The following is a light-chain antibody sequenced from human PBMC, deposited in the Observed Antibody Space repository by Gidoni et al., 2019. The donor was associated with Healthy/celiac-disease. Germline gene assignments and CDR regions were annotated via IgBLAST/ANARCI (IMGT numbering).Light chain of an antibody. V-gene: IGKV1-5*03. CDR3: QQYNSYSQRT. Sequence: DIQMTQSPSTLSASVGDRVTITCRASQSISSWLAWYQQKPGKAPKLLIYKASSLESGVPSRLSGSGSGTEFTLTISSLQPDDFATYYCQQYNSYSQRTFGQXTKVEIK. J-gene: IGKJ1*01. CDR1: QSISSW. CDR2: KAS.